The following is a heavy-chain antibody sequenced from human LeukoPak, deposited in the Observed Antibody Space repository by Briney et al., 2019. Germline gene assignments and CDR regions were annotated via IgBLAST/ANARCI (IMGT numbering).Heavy chain of an antibody. Sequence: GASVKVSCKASGYTFTNYELCWVRQAPGQGLEWMGWISAYNGNTNYAQKLQGRVTMTTDTSTSTAYMELRSLRSDDTAVYYCARDPHMTTPYYYYMDVWGKGTTVTVSS. CDR2: ISAYNGNT. J-gene: IGHJ6*03. D-gene: IGHD4-11*01. CDR1: GYTFTNYE. CDR3: ARDPHMTTPYYYYMDV. V-gene: IGHV1-18*01.